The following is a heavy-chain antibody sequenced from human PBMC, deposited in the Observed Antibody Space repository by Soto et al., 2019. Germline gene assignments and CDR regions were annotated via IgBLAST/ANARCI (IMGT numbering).Heavy chain of an antibody. CDR2: ISAYNGNT. CDR1: GYTFTSYG. D-gene: IGHD3-3*01. Sequence: QVQLVQSGAEVKKPGASVKVSCKASGYTFTSYGISWVRQAPGQGLEWMGWISAYNGNTNYAQKLQGRVTMTTDTSTSRAYMELRSLRSDDTAVYYCARGASITIFGVVAERYYYGMDVWGQGTTVTVSS. CDR3: ARGASITIFGVVAERYYYGMDV. V-gene: IGHV1-18*01. J-gene: IGHJ6*02.